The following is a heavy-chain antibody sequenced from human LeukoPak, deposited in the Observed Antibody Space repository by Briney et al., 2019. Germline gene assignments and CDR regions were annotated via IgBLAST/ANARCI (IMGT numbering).Heavy chain of an antibody. CDR1: GFTFDDYA. Sequence: GGSLRLSCAASGFTFDDYAMHWVRQAPGKGLEWVSGISWNSGSIGYADSVKGRFTISRDNAKNSLYLQMNSLRAEDTALYYCAKADCSSTSCYTGWYFDLWGRGTLVTVSS. CDR3: AKADCSSTSCYTGWYFDL. J-gene: IGHJ2*01. V-gene: IGHV3-9*01. CDR2: ISWNSGSI. D-gene: IGHD2-2*02.